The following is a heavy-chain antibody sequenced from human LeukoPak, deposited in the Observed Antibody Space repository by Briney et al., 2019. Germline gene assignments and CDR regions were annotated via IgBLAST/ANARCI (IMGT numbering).Heavy chain of an antibody. Sequence: GGSLRLSCAASGFTFSSYSMNWVRQAPGKGLEWVSYISSSSSTIYYADSVKGRFTISRDNAKNSLYLQMNSLRDEDTAVYCCARLVITFGGVIVGFDYYYGMDVWGQGTTVTVSS. V-gene: IGHV3-48*02. CDR1: GFTFSSYS. CDR2: ISSSSSTI. CDR3: ARLVITFGGVIVGFDYYYGMDV. D-gene: IGHD3-16*02. J-gene: IGHJ6*02.